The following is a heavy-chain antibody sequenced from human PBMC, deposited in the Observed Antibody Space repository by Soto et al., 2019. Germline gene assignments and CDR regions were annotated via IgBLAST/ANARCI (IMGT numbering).Heavy chain of an antibody. CDR3: ARAGTTMVRGVISGWFAP. CDR1: GGSISSYY. J-gene: IGHJ5*02. Sequence: SETLSLTCTVSGGSISSYYWSWIRQPPGKGLEWIGYIYYSGSTNYNPSLKSRVTISVDTSKNQFSLKLSSVAAADTAVYYCARAGTTMVRGVISGWFAPWGQGTLVTVSS. V-gene: IGHV4-59*01. CDR2: IYYSGST. D-gene: IGHD3-10*01.